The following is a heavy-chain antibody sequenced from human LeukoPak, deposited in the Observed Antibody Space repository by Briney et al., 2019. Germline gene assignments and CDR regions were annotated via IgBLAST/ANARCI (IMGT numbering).Heavy chain of an antibody. CDR1: GFPLSSYS. CDR3: STAKFDN. V-gene: IGHV3-48*01. Sequence: PGGSLRLSCASSGFPLSSYSIYWVRQAPGKGLEWVSYINIDSITVNYADSVKGRFTISRDNAKNSLYLQMNSPRAEDTAVYYCSTAKFDNWGQGTLVTVSS. CDR2: INIDSITV. J-gene: IGHJ4*02.